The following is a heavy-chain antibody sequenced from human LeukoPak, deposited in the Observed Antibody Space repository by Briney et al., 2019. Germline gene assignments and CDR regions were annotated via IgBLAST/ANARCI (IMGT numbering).Heavy chain of an antibody. J-gene: IGHJ4*02. D-gene: IGHD4-11*01. Sequence: PSETLSLTCTVPGGSISSGDHYWSWIRQPPGKGLEWIGYIYYSGSTYYNPSLKSRISISLDTSKNQLSLKLSSVTAAATAVYYCARETYSNSVDYWGQGTLVIVSS. CDR2: IYYSGST. CDR1: GGSISSGDHY. V-gene: IGHV4-30-4*08. CDR3: ARETYSNSVDY.